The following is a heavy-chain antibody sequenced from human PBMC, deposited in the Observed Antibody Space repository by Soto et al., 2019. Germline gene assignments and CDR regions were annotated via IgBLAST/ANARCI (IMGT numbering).Heavy chain of an antibody. CDR3: AKDRDMTTVTKKRGGFDY. D-gene: IGHD4-17*01. V-gene: IGHV3-23*01. CDR2: ISGSGTST. J-gene: IGHJ4*02. CDR1: GCTFSSYA. Sequence: GGSLNLSCAASGCTFSSYAMRWVRQAPGKGLEWVSGISGSGTSTYYADSVKGRCTISRDNSKNTLYLQMNSLRAEDTAVYYCAKDRDMTTVTKKRGGFDYWGQGTLVTVSS.